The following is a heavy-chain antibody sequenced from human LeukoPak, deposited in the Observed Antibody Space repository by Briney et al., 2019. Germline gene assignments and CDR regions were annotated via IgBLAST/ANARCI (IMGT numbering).Heavy chain of an antibody. Sequence: SETLSLTCTVSGGSISSSLYYWAWIRRPPGKGLEWIGSIYYNGDTYYNPSLKGRVTISFDTSESQVSLHLSSVTAADTAIYYCARGPNTGGNYRAFDIWGQGTMVTVSS. CDR1: GGSISSSLYY. CDR2: IYYNGDT. J-gene: IGHJ3*02. D-gene: IGHD4-23*01. CDR3: ARGPNTGGNYRAFDI. V-gene: IGHV4-39*07.